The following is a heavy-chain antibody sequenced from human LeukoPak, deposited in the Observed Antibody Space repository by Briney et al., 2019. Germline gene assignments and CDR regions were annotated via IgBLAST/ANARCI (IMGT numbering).Heavy chain of an antibody. D-gene: IGHD3-10*01. CDR2: ISASGLMT. CDR3: AKDSAFYYIDV. Sequence: GGSLRLSCAASGFTFTNYAMTWVRQAPGKGLEWVSSISASGLMTYYADSVKGRFTISRDNSKNTLYLQMNSLKGDDTAVYYCAKDSAFYYIDVWGKGTTVIISS. CDR1: GFTFTNYA. J-gene: IGHJ6*03. V-gene: IGHV3-23*01.